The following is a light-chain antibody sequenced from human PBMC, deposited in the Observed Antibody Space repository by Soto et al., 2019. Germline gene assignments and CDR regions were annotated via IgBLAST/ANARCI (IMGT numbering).Light chain of an antibody. Sequence: EIQMTQSPSTLSASVGDRVTITCRASQSISSWLAWYQQKPGKAHNLLIYKESSLESGVPSRFRGSGSGTESTHTYSSLEPDEFATDYCQQYNSLYTFCQGTKREIK. CDR2: KES. CDR1: QSISSW. J-gene: IGKJ2*01. V-gene: IGKV1-5*03. CDR3: QQYNSLYT.